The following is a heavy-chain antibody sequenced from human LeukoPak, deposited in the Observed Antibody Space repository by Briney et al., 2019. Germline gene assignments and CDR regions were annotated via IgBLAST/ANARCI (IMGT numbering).Heavy chain of an antibody. V-gene: IGHV3-9*01. D-gene: IGHD5-18*01. J-gene: IGHJ4*02. CDR2: ISWNSGSI. Sequence: GGSLRLSCAASGFTFDDYAMHWVRQAPGKGLEWVSGISWNSGSIGYADSVKGRFTISRDSAKNSLYLQMNSLRAEDTALYYCAKATIQLWSGKYYFDYWGQGTLVTVSS. CDR3: AKATIQLWSGKYYFDY. CDR1: GFTFDDYA.